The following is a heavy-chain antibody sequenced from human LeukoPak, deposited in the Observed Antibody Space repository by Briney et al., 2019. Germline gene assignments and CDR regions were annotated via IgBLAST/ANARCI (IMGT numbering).Heavy chain of an antibody. CDR3: ARTISRAYY. J-gene: IGHJ4*02. Sequence: GGSLRLSCAASGFTLSSYEMNWVRQAPGKGLEWVSYISSSGSTKFYADSVKGRFTITRDNAKNSLYLQMNSLIAKDTAIYYCARTISRAYYWGQGTLVTVSS. V-gene: IGHV3-48*03. CDR2: ISSSGSTK. D-gene: IGHD2/OR15-2a*01. CDR1: GFTLSSYE.